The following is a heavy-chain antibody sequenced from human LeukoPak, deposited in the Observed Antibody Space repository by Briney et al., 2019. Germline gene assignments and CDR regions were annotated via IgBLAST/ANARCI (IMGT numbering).Heavy chain of an antibody. CDR3: AREQPSNQLHDY. CDR2: INPISGGT. CDR1: GYTFTSYD. J-gene: IGHJ4*02. D-gene: IGHD1-7*01. Sequence: ASVKVSCKASGYTFTSYDINWVRQATGQGLEWMGWINPISGGTNYAHKFQGRVTMTRDTSISTAFMELSRLRSDDTAVYYCAREQPSNQLHDYWGQGTLVTVSS. V-gene: IGHV1-2*07.